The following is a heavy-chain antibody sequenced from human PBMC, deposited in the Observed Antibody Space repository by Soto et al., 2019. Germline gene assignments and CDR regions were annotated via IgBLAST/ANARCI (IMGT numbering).Heavy chain of an antibody. V-gene: IGHV3-23*01. CDR1: GFTFNIYA. J-gene: IGHJ4*02. CDR2: ISRYGDIT. CDR3: AKDRYLDHDSRGYLFDN. Sequence: EVQLLESGGDLIQPGGSLRLSCAASGFTFNIYAMTWVRQAPGKGLEWVSAISRYGDITCYADSVEGRFSISRDNSKNTLYLQMNSLRAEDTAVYYCAKDRYLDHDSRGYLFDNWGQGTLVTVSS. D-gene: IGHD3-22*01.